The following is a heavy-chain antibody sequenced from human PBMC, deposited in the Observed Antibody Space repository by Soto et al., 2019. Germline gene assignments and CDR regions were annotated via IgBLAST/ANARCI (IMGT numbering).Heavy chain of an antibody. CDR3: ARDVLHYDFWSGRYNWFDP. CDR1: GGSISSYY. J-gene: IGHJ5*02. CDR2: IYYSGST. D-gene: IGHD3-3*01. Sequence: SETLSLTCTVSGGSISSYYWSWIRQPPGKGLEWIGYIYYSGSTNYNPSLKSRVTISVDTSKNQFSLKLSSVTAADTAVYYCARDVLHYDFWSGRYNWFDPWGQGTLVTVSS. V-gene: IGHV4-59*01.